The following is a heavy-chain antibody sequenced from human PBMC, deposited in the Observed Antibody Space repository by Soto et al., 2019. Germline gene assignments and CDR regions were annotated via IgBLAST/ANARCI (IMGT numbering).Heavy chain of an antibody. Sequence: EVQLVESGGGLVQPGGSLKLSCAASGFTFSGSAMHWVRQASGKGLEWVGRIRSKANSYATAYAASVKGRFTISRDDSKNTAYLQMNSLKTEDTAVYYCNRLSSSWYGDYWGQGTLVTVSS. CDR3: NRLSSSWYGDY. CDR2: IRSKANSYAT. V-gene: IGHV3-73*01. J-gene: IGHJ4*02. D-gene: IGHD6-13*01. CDR1: GFTFSGSA.